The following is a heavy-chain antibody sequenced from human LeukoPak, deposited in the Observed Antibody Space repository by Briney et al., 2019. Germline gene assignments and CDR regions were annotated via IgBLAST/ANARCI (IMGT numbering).Heavy chain of an antibody. J-gene: IGHJ4*02. CDR2: ISGRGDRT. D-gene: IGHD6-13*01. V-gene: IGHV3-23*01. CDR3: AKAGAADPSSPFDY. Sequence: GGSLRLSCAASGFTFSDYYMSWIRQAPGKGLEWVSTISGRGDRTYYADSVKGRFTISRDNSKNTVYLQMNSLRAEDTAVYYCAKAGAADPSSPFDYWGQGTLVTVSS. CDR1: GFTFSDYY.